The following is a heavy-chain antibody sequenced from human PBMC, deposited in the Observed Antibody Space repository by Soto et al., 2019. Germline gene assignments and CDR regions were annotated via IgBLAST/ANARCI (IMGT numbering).Heavy chain of an antibody. CDR1: SGSISSSNW. D-gene: IGHD2-8*01. V-gene: IGHV4-4*02. CDR2: IYHSGST. CDR3: ASHPDVDCTSGVCYGGDWFDP. Sequence: QVQLQESGPGLVKPSGTLSLTCAVSSGSISSSNWWSWVRQPPGKGLEWIGEIYHSGSTNYNPSLKSRVTISVDKAKNQFSLKLSSVTAADTAVYYCASHPDVDCTSGVCYGGDWFDPWGQGTLVTVSS. J-gene: IGHJ5*02.